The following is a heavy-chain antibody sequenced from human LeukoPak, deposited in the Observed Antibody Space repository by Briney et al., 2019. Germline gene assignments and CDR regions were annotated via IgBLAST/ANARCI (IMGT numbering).Heavy chain of an antibody. CDR1: GGSFSGYY. D-gene: IGHD3-9*01. CDR2: INHSGST. V-gene: IGHV4-34*01. CDR3: ARGPRLAGYYRYFDY. J-gene: IGHJ4*02. Sequence: PSETLSLTCAVYGGSFSGYYWSWIRQPPGKGLEWIGEINHSGSTNYNPSLKSRVTISVDTSKNQFSLKLSSVTAADTAVYYCARGPRLAGYYRYFDYWGQGTLVTVSS.